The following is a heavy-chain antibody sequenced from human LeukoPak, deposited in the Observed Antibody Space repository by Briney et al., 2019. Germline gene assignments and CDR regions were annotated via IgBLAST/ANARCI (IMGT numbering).Heavy chain of an antibody. CDR3: ARDGDHDCSGGSCYSGSLGLDRWYFDL. J-gene: IGHJ2*01. CDR2: INPSGGST. V-gene: IGHV1-46*01. Sequence: GASVKVSCKASGYTFTGYYIHWVRQAPGQGLEWMGIINPSGGSTSYAQKFQGRVTMTRDTSTSTVYMELSSLRSEDTAVYYCARDGDHDCSGGSCYSGSLGLDRWYFDLWGRGTLVTVSS. CDR1: GYTFTGYY. D-gene: IGHD2-15*01.